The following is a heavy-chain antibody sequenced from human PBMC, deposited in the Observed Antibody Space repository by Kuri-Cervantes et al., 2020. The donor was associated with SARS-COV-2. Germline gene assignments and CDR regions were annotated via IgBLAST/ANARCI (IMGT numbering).Heavy chain of an antibody. V-gene: IGHV1-2*04. J-gene: IGHJ4*02. Sequence: ASVKVFCKASGYTFTGYYMHWVRQAPGQGLEWMGWINPDSGGTNYAQRFQGWVTMTRDTSISTAYMELSRLRSDDTAVYYCASQLGGGASEYYFDYWGQGTLVTVSS. CDR1: GYTFTGYY. CDR2: INPDSGGT. CDR3: ASQLGGGASEYYFDY. D-gene: IGHD2-21*01.